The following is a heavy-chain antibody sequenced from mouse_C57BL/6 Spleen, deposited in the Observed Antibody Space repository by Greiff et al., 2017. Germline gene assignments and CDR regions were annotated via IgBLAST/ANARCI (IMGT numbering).Heavy chain of an antibody. CDR2: IDPSDSYT. V-gene: IGHV1-59*01. J-gene: IGHJ2*01. CDR1: GYTFTSYW. Sequence: QVQLQQPGAELVRPGTSVKLSCKASGYTFTSYWMHWVKQRPGQGLEWIGVIDPSDSYTNSNQKFKGKATLTVDTSSSTAYMQLSSLTSEDSAVYYCARCYYGSSPYYFDYWGQGTTLTVSS. CDR3: ARCYYGSSPYYFDY. D-gene: IGHD1-1*01.